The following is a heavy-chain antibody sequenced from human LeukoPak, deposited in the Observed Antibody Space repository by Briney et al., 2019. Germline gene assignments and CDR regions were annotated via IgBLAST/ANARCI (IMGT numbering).Heavy chain of an antibody. D-gene: IGHD3-10*01. CDR1: GFTVSTNY. V-gene: IGHV4-34*01. CDR3: ARTRGGVDV. Sequence: PGGSLRLSCAASGFTVSTNYMSWVRQAPGKGLEWIGEINHSGSTNYNPSLKSRVTISVDTSKNHISLKLSSVTAADTAVYYCARTRGGVDVWGKGTTVTVSS. J-gene: IGHJ6*04. CDR2: INHSGST.